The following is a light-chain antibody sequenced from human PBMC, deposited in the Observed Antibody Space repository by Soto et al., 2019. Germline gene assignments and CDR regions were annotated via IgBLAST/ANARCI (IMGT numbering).Light chain of an antibody. Sequence: EIVMTQSPATLSVSPGERATLSCRASQSVSSTLAWYQQKPGQTPRLLIYGASTRSIGIPARFSGSGSGTEFTLTISSLQSEDFAVYYCQQYNKWLWTFGQGTNVEI. CDR1: QSVSST. V-gene: IGKV3-15*01. CDR2: GAS. J-gene: IGKJ1*01. CDR3: QQYNKWLWT.